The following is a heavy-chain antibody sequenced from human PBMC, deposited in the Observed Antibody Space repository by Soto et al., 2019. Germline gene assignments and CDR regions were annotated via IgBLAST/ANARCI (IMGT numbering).Heavy chain of an antibody. Sequence: SEALSLTCAVYGGSFSGYYWSWIRQPPGKGLEWIGEINHSGSTNYNPSLKSRVTISVDTSKNQFSLKLSSVTAADTAVYYCARVSGSYYFDYWGQGTLVTVSS. D-gene: IGHD1-26*01. CDR3: ARVSGSYYFDY. CDR1: GGSFSGYY. CDR2: INHSGST. V-gene: IGHV4-34*01. J-gene: IGHJ4*02.